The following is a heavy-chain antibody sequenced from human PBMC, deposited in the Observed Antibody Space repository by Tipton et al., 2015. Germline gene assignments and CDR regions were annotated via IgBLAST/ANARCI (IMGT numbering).Heavy chain of an antibody. CDR3: ASGKELNSGGDYYLDI. V-gene: IGHV1-69*01. J-gene: IGHJ4*02. CDR1: EDYMKSYGAYLHTYV. Sequence: QLVQSGAEVKKPGSSVKVSCKPSEDYMKSYGAYLHTYVFSWVRQAPGRGLEWMGGIKPVIRSRDHSQNFQGRVTIYADEYTSTFYMNLTDLRPEDSAIYFCASGKELNSGGDYYLDIWGQGTLVIVSS. D-gene: IGHD3-10*01. CDR2: IKPVIRSR.